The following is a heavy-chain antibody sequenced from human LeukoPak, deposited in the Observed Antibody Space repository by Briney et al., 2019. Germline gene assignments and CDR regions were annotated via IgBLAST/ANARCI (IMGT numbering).Heavy chain of an antibody. Sequence: SETLSLTCTVSGGSISRGDHYWSWIRQLPGKGLEWIGYISYGGSTFDNPSLKSRAAISEDTSKTQFSLKLTSVTAADTAVYYCARDVGGYYYGNFEYWGQGILVTVSS. J-gene: IGHJ4*02. CDR3: ARDVGGYYYGNFEY. V-gene: IGHV4-31*03. CDR1: GGSISRGDHY. CDR2: ISYGGST. D-gene: IGHD3-22*01.